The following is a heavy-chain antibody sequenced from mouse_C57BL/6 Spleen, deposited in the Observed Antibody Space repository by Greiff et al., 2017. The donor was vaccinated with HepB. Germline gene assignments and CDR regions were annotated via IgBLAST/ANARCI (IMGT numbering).Heavy chain of an antibody. D-gene: IGHD2-4*01. CDR2: INPSSGYT. CDR1: GYTFTSYT. Sequence: VKLMESGAELARPGASVKMSCKASGYTFTSYTMHWVKQRPGQGLEWIGYINPSSGYTKYNQKFKDKATLTADKSSSTAYMQLSSLTSEDSAVYYCARSPYDYDEYYFDYWGQGTTLTVSS. CDR3: ARSPYDYDEYYFDY. J-gene: IGHJ2*01. V-gene: IGHV1-4*01.